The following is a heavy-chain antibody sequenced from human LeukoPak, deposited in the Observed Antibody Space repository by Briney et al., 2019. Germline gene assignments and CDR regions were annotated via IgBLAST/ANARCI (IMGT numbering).Heavy chain of an antibody. CDR2: ISAYNGNT. CDR3: ARSENVWGSYRSPIGY. D-gene: IGHD3-16*02. J-gene: IGHJ4*02. Sequence: ASAKVSCKASGYTFTSYGISWVRQAPGQGLEWMGWISAYNGNTNYAQKLQGRVTMTTDTSTSTAYMELRSLRSDDTAVYYCARSENVWGSYRSPIGYWGQGTLVTVSS. V-gene: IGHV1-18*01. CDR1: GYTFTSYG.